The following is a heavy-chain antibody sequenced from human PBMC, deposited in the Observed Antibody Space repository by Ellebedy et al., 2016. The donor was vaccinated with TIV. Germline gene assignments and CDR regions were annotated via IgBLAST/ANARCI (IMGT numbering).Heavy chain of an antibody. J-gene: IGHJ3*02. CDR1: GFTFSSYG. V-gene: IGHV3-30*03. Sequence: GESLKISXAASGFTFSSYGMHWVRQAPGKGLEWVAVISYDGSNKYYADSVKGRFTISRDNSKNTPYLQMNSLRAEDTAVYYCASRSSHRMDDAFDIWGQGTMVTVSS. D-gene: IGHD6-13*01. CDR3: ASRSSHRMDDAFDI. CDR2: ISYDGSNK.